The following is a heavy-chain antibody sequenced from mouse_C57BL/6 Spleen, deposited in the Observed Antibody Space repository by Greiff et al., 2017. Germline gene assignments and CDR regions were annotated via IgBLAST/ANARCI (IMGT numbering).Heavy chain of an antibody. CDR2: INPNNGGT. Sequence: VQLQQSGPELVKPGASVKISCKASGYTFTDYYMNWVKQSHGKSLEWIGDINPNNGGTSYNQKFKGKATLTVDKSSSTAYMELRSLTSEDSAVYYCARSHYYGSRYYAMDYWGQGTSVTVSS. D-gene: IGHD1-1*01. J-gene: IGHJ4*01. V-gene: IGHV1-26*01. CDR1: GYTFTDYY. CDR3: ARSHYYGSRYYAMDY.